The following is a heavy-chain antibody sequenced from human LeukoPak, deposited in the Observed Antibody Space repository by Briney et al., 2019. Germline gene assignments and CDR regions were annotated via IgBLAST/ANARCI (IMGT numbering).Heavy chain of an antibody. V-gene: IGHV3-33*06. CDR1: GFTFSSYA. D-gene: IGHD3-22*01. CDR2: IWYDGSNK. J-gene: IGHJ4*02. CDR3: AKDEVGGYYYDSSGPTWDY. Sequence: GGSLRLFCAASGFTFSSYAMSWVRQAPGKGLEWVAVIWYDGSNKYYADSVKGRFTNSRDNSKNTLYLQMNSLRAEDTAVYYCAKDEVGGYYYDSSGPTWDYWGQGTLVTVSS.